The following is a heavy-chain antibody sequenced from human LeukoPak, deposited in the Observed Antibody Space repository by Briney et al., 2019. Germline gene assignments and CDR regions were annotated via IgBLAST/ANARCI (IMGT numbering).Heavy chain of an antibody. Sequence: GESLKISCKGSGYRFTSYWISWVRQMPGKGLEWMGRIDPSDSYTNYSPSFQGHVTISADKSISTAYLQWSSLKASDTAMYYCARLTVVVPAAHYYYYGMDVWGKGTTVTVSS. CDR1: GYRFTSYW. D-gene: IGHD2-2*01. CDR3: ARLTVVVPAAHYYYYGMDV. V-gene: IGHV5-10-1*01. J-gene: IGHJ6*04. CDR2: IDPSDSYT.